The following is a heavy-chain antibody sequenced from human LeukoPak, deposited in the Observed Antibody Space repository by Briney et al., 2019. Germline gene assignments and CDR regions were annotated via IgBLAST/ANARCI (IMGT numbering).Heavy chain of an antibody. CDR1: GFSLSNYW. CDR3: TRRSHDAFDI. V-gene: IGHV3-7*01. CDR2: IKQDGSEK. Sequence: PGGSLRLSCAASGFSLSNYWMNWVRQAPGKGLEWVANIKQDGSEKNYVDSVKGRFSISRDNAKNSLILQMNSLRAGDTAVYYCTRRSHDAFDIWGQGTMVTVSS. J-gene: IGHJ3*02.